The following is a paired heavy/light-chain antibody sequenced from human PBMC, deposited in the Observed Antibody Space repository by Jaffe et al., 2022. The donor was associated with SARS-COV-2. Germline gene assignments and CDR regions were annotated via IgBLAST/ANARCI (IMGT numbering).Heavy chain of an antibody. CDR3: ARIYFGTGAFDI. D-gene: IGHD3-10*01. V-gene: IGHV3-13*01. J-gene: IGHJ3*02. CDR2: IGTVGDT. CDR1: GFTFSNSD. Sequence: EVQLVESGGGLVQPGGSLRLSCAASGFTFSNSDMHWVRQAVGKGLEWVSAIGTVGDTYYSDSVKGRFFVSRENARNSLHLQMNSLRAGDTAVYYCARIYFGTGAFDIWGQGTMVTVSS.
Light chain of an antibody. CDR1: QTVNSN. CDR3: QQYNKWPEWT. CDR2: GAS. Sequence: EIVMTQSPASLSVSPGERASLSCRASQTVNSNLAWYQQKPGQAPRLLIYGASTRATGIPARFSGSGSGTEFTLTISSLQSEDFAVYYCQQYNKWPEWTFGQGSKVEIK. J-gene: IGKJ1*01. V-gene: IGKV3-15*01.